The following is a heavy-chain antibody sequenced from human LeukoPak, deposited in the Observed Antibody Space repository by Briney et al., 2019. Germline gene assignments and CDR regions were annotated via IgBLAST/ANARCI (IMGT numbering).Heavy chain of an antibody. V-gene: IGHV1-69*13. CDR2: IIPIFGTA. J-gene: IGHJ4*02. Sequence: SVKVSCKASGYTFTSYDISWVRQAAGQGLECMGGIIPIFGTANYAQKFQGRVTITADESTSTAYTELSSLRSEDTAVYYCARASRVMATTDYFDYWGQGTLVTVSS. CDR1: GYTFTSYD. D-gene: IGHD5-24*01. CDR3: ARASRVMATTDYFDY.